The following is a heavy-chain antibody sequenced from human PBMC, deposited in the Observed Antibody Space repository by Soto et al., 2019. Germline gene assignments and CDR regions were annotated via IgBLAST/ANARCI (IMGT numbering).Heavy chain of an antibody. J-gene: IGHJ5*02. CDR1: GGTFSTYV. CDR3: ARTYYYDSSGPNCFDP. D-gene: IGHD3-22*01. V-gene: IGHV1-69*13. Sequence: SVKVSCKASGGTFSTYVFTWVRQAPGQGLEWMGGIIPIFATTNYAQKFQGRVTITANESTSTAYMELSSLRSEDTAVYYCARTYYYDSSGPNCFDPWGQGTLVTVSS. CDR2: IIPIFATT.